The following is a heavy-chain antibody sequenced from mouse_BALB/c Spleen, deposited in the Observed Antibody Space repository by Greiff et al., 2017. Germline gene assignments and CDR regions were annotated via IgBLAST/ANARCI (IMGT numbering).Heavy chain of an antibody. CDR1: GYSFTGYT. V-gene: IGHV1-18*01. CDR3: AREDYDHDGWYFDV. D-gene: IGHD2-4*01. CDR2: INPYTGGT. Sequence: EVQLQESGPELVKPGASMKISCKASGYSFTGYTMNWVKQSHGKNLEWIGLINPYTGGTSYNQKFKGKATLTVDKSSSTAYMELLSLTSEDSAVYYSAREDYDHDGWYFDVWGAGTTVTVSS. J-gene: IGHJ1*01.